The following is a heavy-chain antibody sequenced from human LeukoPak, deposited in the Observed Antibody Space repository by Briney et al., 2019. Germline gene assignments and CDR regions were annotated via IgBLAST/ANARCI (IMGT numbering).Heavy chain of an antibody. CDR1: GFTFSSYE. J-gene: IGHJ6*02. V-gene: IGHV3-48*03. CDR2: ISRSGRTI. D-gene: IGHD1/OR15-1a*01. Sequence: GGSLRLSCAASGFTFSSYEMNWVRQAPGKGLGWVSYISRSGRTIYYADSVNGRVTISIDNAKQELYQQMNSVRAEETAVYYCERDGTMTADYYYGMDVWGQGTTVTVSS. CDR3: ERDGTMTADYYYGMDV.